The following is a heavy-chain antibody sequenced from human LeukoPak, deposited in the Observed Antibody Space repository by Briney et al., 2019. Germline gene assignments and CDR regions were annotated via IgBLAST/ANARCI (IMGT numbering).Heavy chain of an antibody. CDR2: IRYDGSNK. J-gene: IGHJ4*02. D-gene: IGHD3-10*01. CDR1: GFIFNTYV. CDR3: AKLAKYFYGSETYYFFEH. V-gene: IGHV3-30*02. Sequence: GGSLRLSCAASGFIFNTYVMHWVRQAPGKGLEWLAFIRYDGSNKNYADSVKGRFTISRDNTKNSLYLQMNSLRAEDTAVYYCAKLAKYFYGSETYYFFEHWGQGTPVTASS.